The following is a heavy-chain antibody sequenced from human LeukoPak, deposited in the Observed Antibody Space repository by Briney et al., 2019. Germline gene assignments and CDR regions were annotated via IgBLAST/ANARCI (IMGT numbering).Heavy chain of an antibody. J-gene: IGHJ4*02. Sequence: SETLSLTCTVSGDSIRSYYWSWIRQPPGKGLEWIGYIYYSGSTNYNPSLKSRVTISVDTSKNQFSLKLSSVTAADTAVYYCARDSSVGGSWDYWGQGTLVTVSS. CDR1: GDSIRSYY. CDR3: ARDSSVGGSWDY. V-gene: IGHV4-59*01. D-gene: IGHD2-15*01. CDR2: IYYSGST.